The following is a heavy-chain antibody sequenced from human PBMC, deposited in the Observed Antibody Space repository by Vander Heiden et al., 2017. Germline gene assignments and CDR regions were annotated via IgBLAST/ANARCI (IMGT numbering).Heavy chain of an antibody. Sequence: EVQLLESGGGLVQPGGSLRLSCAASGFTFRSYAMSWVRQAPGKGLEWVSAISSSGAATYYADSLKGRFTISRDNSKNTLYLQMNSLRAEDTAVYYCAKAHYYDSSGYYGLDYFDYWGQGTLVTVSS. CDR2: ISSSGAAT. CDR3: AKAHYYDSSGYYGLDYFDY. D-gene: IGHD3-22*01. J-gene: IGHJ4*02. V-gene: IGHV3-23*01. CDR1: GFTFRSYA.